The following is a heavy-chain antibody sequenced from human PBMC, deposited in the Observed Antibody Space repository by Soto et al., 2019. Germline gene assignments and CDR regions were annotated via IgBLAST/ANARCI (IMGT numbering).Heavy chain of an antibody. CDR2: SNAYNGNT. Sequence: QVQLVQSGAEVKKPGASVKVSCKASGYTFTSYGISWVRQAPGQGLESMGWSNAYNGNTNYAQKLQGRGTTTTDTPTSTAYTELGSMRSDDTAVYYCARDWFCVDYWGKGTLVTFSS. CDR3: ARDWFCVDY. V-gene: IGHV1-18*01. J-gene: IGHJ4*02. CDR1: GYTFTSYG. D-gene: IGHD3-10*01.